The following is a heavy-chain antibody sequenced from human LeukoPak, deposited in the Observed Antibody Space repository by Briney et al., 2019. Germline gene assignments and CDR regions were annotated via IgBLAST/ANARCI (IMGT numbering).Heavy chain of an antibody. J-gene: IGHJ4*02. CDR1: RFTFSNYV. CDR2: ISGSAVST. Sequence: GGSLRLSCAASRFTFSNYVMSWVRQAPGKGLEWVSAISGSAVSTYYADSVKGRFTISRDNSKNTLYLQMNSLRAEDTAVYYCAKDEVTAFDYWGQGTLVTVSS. D-gene: IGHD2-21*02. CDR3: AKDEVTAFDY. V-gene: IGHV3-23*01.